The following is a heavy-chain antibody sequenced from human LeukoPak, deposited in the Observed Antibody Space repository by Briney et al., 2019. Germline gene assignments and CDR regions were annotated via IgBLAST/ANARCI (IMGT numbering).Heavy chain of an antibody. Sequence: GGSLRLSCAASGFTFSTYWMSWVRQAPGKGLEWVANMNRDGSEKYYVDSLKGRFTISRDNAKNSLYLQMHSLRVDDTAVYYCARDVGANTNDYWGQGTLVTVSS. CDR1: GFTFSTYW. J-gene: IGHJ4*02. D-gene: IGHD1-26*01. CDR3: ARDVGANTNDY. CDR2: MNRDGSEK. V-gene: IGHV3-7*01.